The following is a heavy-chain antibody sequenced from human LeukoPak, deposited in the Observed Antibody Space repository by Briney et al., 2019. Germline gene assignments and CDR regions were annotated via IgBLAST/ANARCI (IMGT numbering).Heavy chain of an antibody. CDR3: AKGGSGYYGSGSYDYYYHMDV. CDR1: GFTFSSYA. J-gene: IGHJ6*03. CDR2: ISGSGGST. Sequence: GGSLRLSCAASGFTFSSYAMSWVRQAPGKGLEWVSSISGSGGSTYYADLVKGRFTISRDNSKSTLYLQMNSLRVEDTAVYYCAKGGSGYYGSGSYDYYYHMDVWGKGTTVTVSS. V-gene: IGHV3-23*01. D-gene: IGHD3-10*01.